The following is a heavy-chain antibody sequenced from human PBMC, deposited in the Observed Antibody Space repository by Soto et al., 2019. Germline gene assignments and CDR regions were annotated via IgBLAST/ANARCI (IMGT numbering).Heavy chain of an antibody. J-gene: IGHJ3*02. Sequence: PSETLSLTCTVSGGSISSSSYYWGWIRQPPGKGLEWIGSIYYSGSTYYNPSLKSRVTISVDTSKNQFSLKLSSVTAADTAVYYCARQLGSSWYGAFDIWGQGTMVTVSS. D-gene: IGHD6-13*01. CDR2: IYYSGST. CDR1: GGSISSSSYY. CDR3: ARQLGSSWYGAFDI. V-gene: IGHV4-39*01.